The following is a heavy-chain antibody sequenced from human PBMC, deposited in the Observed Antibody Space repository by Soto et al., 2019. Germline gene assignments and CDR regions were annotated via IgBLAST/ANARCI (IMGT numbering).Heavy chain of an antibody. CDR1: GYTFISYA. V-gene: IGHV1-3*01. Sequence: ASVKVSCKASGYTFISYAIHWVRQAPGQRLEWMGWINAGNGNTKYSQKFQGRVTITRDTSASTAYMELTSLRSEDTAVYYCARELKGLYHFDYWGQGTLVTVS. CDR3: ARELKGLYHFDY. J-gene: IGHJ4*02. CDR2: INAGNGNT.